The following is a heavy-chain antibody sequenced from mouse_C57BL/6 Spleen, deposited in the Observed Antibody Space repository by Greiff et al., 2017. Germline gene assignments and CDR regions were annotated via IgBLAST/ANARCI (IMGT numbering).Heavy chain of an antibody. Sequence: QVHVKQPGAELVKPGASVKMSCKASGYTFTSYWITWVKQRPGQGLEWIGDIYPGSGSTNYNEKFKSKATLTVDTSSSTAYMQLSSLTSEDSAVYYCARGVDYYAMDYWGQGTSVTVSS. V-gene: IGHV1-55*01. CDR3: ARGVDYYAMDY. D-gene: IGHD1-1*01. CDR2: IYPGSGST. CDR1: GYTFTSYW. J-gene: IGHJ4*01.